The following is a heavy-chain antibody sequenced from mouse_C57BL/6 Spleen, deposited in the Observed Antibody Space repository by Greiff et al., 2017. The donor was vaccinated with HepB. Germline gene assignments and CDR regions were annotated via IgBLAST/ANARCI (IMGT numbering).Heavy chain of an antibody. CDR1: GYTFTNYW. Sequence: QVQLQQSGAELVRPGTSVKMSCKASGYTFTNYWIGWAKQRPGHGLEWIGDIYPGGGYTNYNEKFKGKATLTADKSSSTAYMQFRSLTSEDSAIYNCARSSYGSWMDYWGQGTSVTVSS. V-gene: IGHV1-63*01. J-gene: IGHJ4*01. CDR3: ARSSYGSWMDY. CDR2: IYPGGGYT. D-gene: IGHD1-1*01.